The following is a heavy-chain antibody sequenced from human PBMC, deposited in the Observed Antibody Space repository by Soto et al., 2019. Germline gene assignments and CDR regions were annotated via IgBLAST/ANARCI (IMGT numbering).Heavy chain of an antibody. Sequence: QVQLVQSGAEVRKPGSSVKVSCKASGVTYNTFAVSWVRQAPGQGLEWMGGIIPVLGPAFYAQKFQGRVTITADKSTSTPYLKLIRLRSEDTAVYYCGRAAKRYFDYWGQGTLVTVSS. D-gene: IGHD6-25*01. CDR2: IIPVLGPA. J-gene: IGHJ4*02. CDR3: GRAAKRYFDY. CDR1: GVTYNTFA. V-gene: IGHV1-69*06.